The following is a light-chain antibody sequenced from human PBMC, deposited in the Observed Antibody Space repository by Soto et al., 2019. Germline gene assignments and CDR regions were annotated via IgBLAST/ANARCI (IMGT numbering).Light chain of an antibody. J-gene: IGKJ5*01. CDR2: DAS. Sequence: EIVLTQYPATLSLSPGERATLSCRASQSVSSYLAWYQQKPGQAPRLLIYDASNRATGIPARFSGSGSGTDFTLTISSLEPEYFAVYYCQQRSNWPSITFGQGTRLEIK. CDR1: QSVSSY. V-gene: IGKV3-11*01. CDR3: QQRSNWPSIT.